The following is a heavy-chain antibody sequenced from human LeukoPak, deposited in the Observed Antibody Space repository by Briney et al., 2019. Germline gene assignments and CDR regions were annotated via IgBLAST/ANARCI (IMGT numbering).Heavy chain of an antibody. Sequence: SETLSLTCTVSGASISSYYWSWIRQSPGKGLEWIGYLYYIGGTDYNPSLKSRVTISVDTSKNEFFMKLKSVTAADTAMYYCARARIGGWFDPWGQGTLVTVSS. J-gene: IGHJ5*02. V-gene: IGHV4-59*01. CDR3: ARARIGGWFDP. CDR1: GASISSYY. D-gene: IGHD2-15*01. CDR2: LYYIGGT.